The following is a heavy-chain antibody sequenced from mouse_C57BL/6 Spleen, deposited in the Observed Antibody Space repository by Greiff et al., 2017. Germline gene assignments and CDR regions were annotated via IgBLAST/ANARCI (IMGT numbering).Heavy chain of an antibody. CDR3: TRERDGALLDY. CDR1: GYTFTDYE. V-gene: IGHV1-15*01. D-gene: IGHD3-3*01. Sequence: QVQLQQSGAELVRPGASVTLSCKASGYTFTDYEMHWVKQTPVHGLEWIGAIDPETGGTAYNQKFKGKAILTSDKSSSTAYMELRSLTSEDSAVYYCTRERDGALLDYWGQGTTLTVSS. J-gene: IGHJ2*01. CDR2: IDPETGGT.